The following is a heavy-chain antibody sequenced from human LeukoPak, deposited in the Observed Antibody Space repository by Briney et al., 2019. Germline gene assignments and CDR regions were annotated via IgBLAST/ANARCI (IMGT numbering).Heavy chain of an antibody. CDR3: ARDPYYDFWSGYLDY. Sequence: GGSLRLSCAAYGFTFSNYAMSWVRQAPGKGLEWVANIKQDGSEKYYVDSVKGRFTISRDNAKNSLYLQMNSLRAEDMAVYYCARDPYYDFWSGYLDYWGQGTLVTVSS. CDR1: GFTFSNYA. V-gene: IGHV3-7*01. CDR2: IKQDGSEK. J-gene: IGHJ4*02. D-gene: IGHD3-3*01.